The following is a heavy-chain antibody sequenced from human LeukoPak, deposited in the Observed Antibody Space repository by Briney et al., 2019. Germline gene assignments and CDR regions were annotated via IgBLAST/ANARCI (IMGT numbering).Heavy chain of an antibody. CDR2: IIPFRGIT. D-gene: IGHD2-2*01. J-gene: IGHJ6*03. CDR3: ARATSEIPAAALTGSKYYYYYYRDV. V-gene: IGHV1-69*02. Sequence: GSSVKLPCESSGGTFSYYTISWVRQPPARGLEWMGRIIPFRGITNYAQKFQGRVTITAEKSPSTAYMELSSLRSGDTAVYYWARATSEIPAAALTGSKYYYYYYRDVWDKGTTVTVSS. CDR1: GGTFSYYT.